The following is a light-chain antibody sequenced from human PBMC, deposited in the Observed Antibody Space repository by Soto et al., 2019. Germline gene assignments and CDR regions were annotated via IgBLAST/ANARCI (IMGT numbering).Light chain of an antibody. Sequence: QPVLTQPPSVSGAPGQRVTISCTGSSSNIGGGYDVHWYHQVPGTAPKLVMYANDKRPPGVPDRFSGSKSGTSASLAITGLQAEDEGDYHCQSFDTRLSVVVFGGGTKLTVL. CDR2: AND. CDR1: SSNIGGGYD. CDR3: QSFDTRLSVVV. V-gene: IGLV1-40*01. J-gene: IGLJ2*01.